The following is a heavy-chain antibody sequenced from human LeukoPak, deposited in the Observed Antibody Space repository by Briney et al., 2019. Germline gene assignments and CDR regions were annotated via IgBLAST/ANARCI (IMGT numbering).Heavy chain of an antibody. V-gene: IGHV4-34*01. Sequence: PSETLSLTCAVYGGSFSGHYWSWIRQPPGKGPEWIGEINHSGSTNYNPSLKSRVTISVDTSKNQFSLKLSSVTAADTAVYYCARRGKMVQPTYYYYMDVWGKGTTVTVSS. J-gene: IGHJ6*03. CDR2: INHSGST. D-gene: IGHD3-10*01. CDR3: ARRGKMVQPTYYYYMDV. CDR1: GGSFSGHY.